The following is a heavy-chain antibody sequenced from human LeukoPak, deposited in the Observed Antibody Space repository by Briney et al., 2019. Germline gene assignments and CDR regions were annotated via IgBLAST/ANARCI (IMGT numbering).Heavy chain of an antibody. Sequence: ASVEVSCKASGGTFSSYAISWVRQAPGQGLEWMGGIIPIFGTANYAQKFQGRVTITADESTSTAYMELSSLRSEDTAVYYCAREDDQDYSGYDGFDYWGQGTLVTVSS. CDR1: GGTFSSYA. CDR3: AREDDQDYSGYDGFDY. V-gene: IGHV1-69*13. CDR2: IIPIFGTA. J-gene: IGHJ4*02. D-gene: IGHD5-12*01.